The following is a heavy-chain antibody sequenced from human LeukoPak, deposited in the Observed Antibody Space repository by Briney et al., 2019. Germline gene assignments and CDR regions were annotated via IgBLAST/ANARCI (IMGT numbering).Heavy chain of an antibody. D-gene: IGHD5-18*01. CDR1: GFDLSTYQ. CDR2: ITISGHTK. V-gene: IGHV3-48*03. CDR3: ARWDTHADL. Sequence: GGSLRLSCAASGFDLSTYQMNWVRQAPGKGLEWIADITISGHTKNYADSVKGRFTISRDNARTSLYLQMNSLRVEDTGVYYCARWDTHADLWGQGTLVTVSS. J-gene: IGHJ5*02.